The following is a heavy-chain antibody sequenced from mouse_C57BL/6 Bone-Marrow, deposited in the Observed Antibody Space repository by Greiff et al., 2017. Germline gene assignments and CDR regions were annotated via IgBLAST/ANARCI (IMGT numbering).Heavy chain of an antibody. Sequence: EVQRVESGPVLVKPGASVKMSCKASGYTFTDYYMNWVKQSHGKSLEWIGVINPYNGGTSYNQKFKGKATLTVDKSSSTAYMELNSLTSEDSAVYYCAREGNYYGSPYAMDYWGQGTSVTVSS. CDR3: AREGNYYGSPYAMDY. V-gene: IGHV1-19*01. CDR2: INPYNGGT. D-gene: IGHD1-1*01. CDR1: GYTFTDYY. J-gene: IGHJ4*01.